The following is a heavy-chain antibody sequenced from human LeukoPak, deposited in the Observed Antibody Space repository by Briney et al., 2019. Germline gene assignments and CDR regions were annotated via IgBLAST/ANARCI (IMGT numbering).Heavy chain of an antibody. CDR2: ISGNGVST. Sequence: GGSLRLSCGASGFTFSSYSMNWVRQAPGKGLEWVSTISGNGVSTYYANSVKGRFTISRDNSKNTLWLQMNSLRAEDTALYYCAKPQYDSSWYYFDYWGQGTLVTVSS. V-gene: IGHV3-23*01. CDR1: GFTFSSYS. CDR3: AKPQYDSSWYYFDY. D-gene: IGHD6-13*01. J-gene: IGHJ4*02.